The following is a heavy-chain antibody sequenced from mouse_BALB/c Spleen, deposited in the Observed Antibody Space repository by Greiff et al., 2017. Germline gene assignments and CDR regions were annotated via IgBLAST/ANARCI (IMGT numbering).Heavy chain of an antibody. J-gene: IGHJ4*01. D-gene: IGHD1-1*01. CDR2: IDPANGNT. CDR1: GFNIKDTY. CDR3: APITTVVATRAMDY. Sequence: VQLKQSGAELVKPGASVKLSCTASGFNIKDTYMHWVKQRPEQGLEWIGRIDPANGNTKYDPKFQGKATITADTSSNTAYLQLSSLTSEDTAVYYCAPITTVVATRAMDYWGQGTSVTVSS. V-gene: IGHV14-3*02.